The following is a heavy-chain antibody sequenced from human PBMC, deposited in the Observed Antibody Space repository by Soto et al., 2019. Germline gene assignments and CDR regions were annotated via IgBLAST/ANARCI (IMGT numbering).Heavy chain of an antibody. CDR2: IYYSGST. CDR1: GGSISSGGYY. V-gene: IGHV4-31*02. J-gene: IGHJ4*02. CDR3: AREPARTYDSSGYAVY. Sequence: LSLTFTVSGGSISSGGYYWSWIRQHPGKGLEWIGYIYYSGSTYYNPSLKSRVTISVDTSKNQFSLKLSSVTAADTAVYYCAREPARTYDSSGYAVYWDQGTLLTVST. D-gene: IGHD3-22*01.